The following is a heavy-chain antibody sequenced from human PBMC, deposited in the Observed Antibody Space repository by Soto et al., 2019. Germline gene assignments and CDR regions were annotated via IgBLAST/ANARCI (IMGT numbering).Heavy chain of an antibody. D-gene: IGHD3-22*01. CDR1: GFTFSGYA. V-gene: IGHV3-23*01. CDR3: AKDYDSSGYSPYYFDY. Sequence: EVQLLESGGGLVQPGGSLRLSCAASGFTFSGYAMSWVRQAPGKGLEWVSAISGSGGSTYYADSVKGRFTISRDNSKNTLYLQMNSLRAEDTAVYYCAKDYDSSGYSPYYFDYWGQGTLVTVSS. CDR2: ISGSGGST. J-gene: IGHJ4*02.